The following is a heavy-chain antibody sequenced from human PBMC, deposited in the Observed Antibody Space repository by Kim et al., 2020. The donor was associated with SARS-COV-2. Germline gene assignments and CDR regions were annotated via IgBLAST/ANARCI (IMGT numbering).Heavy chain of an antibody. CDR1: GYIFNSYG. V-gene: IGHV1-18*01. Sequence: ASVKVSCKASGYIFNSYGISWVRQAPGQGLEWMGWISGYNGKTDYAQNLQGRVSLTTDTSKSTVDMDLRSLRSDDTAVYYCARGTSVYGSGTYRDSFNYGIDVWGQWTTLTVSS. CDR3: ARGTSVYGSGTYRDSFNYGIDV. D-gene: IGHD3-10*01. J-gene: IGHJ6*02. CDR2: ISGYNGKT.